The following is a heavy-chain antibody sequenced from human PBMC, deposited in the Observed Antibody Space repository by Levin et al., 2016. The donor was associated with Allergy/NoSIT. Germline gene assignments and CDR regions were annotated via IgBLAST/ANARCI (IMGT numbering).Heavy chain of an antibody. D-gene: IGHD6-13*01. CDR2: IWYDGSDK. CDR3: ARDPGIADPYYFDY. J-gene: IGHJ4*02. Sequence: WIRQPPGKGLEWVAVIWYDGSDKYYADSVKGRFTISRDNSKNTLYLQMNSLRAEDTAVYYCARDPGIADPYYFDYWGQGTLVTVSS. V-gene: IGHV3-33*01.